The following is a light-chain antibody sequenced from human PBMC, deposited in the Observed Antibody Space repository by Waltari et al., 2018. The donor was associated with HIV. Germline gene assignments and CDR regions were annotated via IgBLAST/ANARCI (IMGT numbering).Light chain of an antibody. CDR2: NAS. J-gene: IGKJ1*01. V-gene: IGKV3-15*01. CDR1: QSVSSD. CDR3: QQYNNWPPWT. Sequence: EILMTQSPATLSVPPGERVTLPCRASQSVSSDLAWYRQKPGQAPRLLIYNASTTATGLPARFSVSGSGTEFTLTISSLQSEDFAFYYCQQYNNWPPWTFGQGTKVEIK.